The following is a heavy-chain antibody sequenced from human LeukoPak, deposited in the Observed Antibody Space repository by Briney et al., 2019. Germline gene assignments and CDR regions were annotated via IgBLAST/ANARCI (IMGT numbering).Heavy chain of an antibody. Sequence: SSETLSLTCTLSGDSVSGHYWSWIRQTPGKGLEWIGYVSYSGGTNYNPSLKRRVSISLDTSKNQFSLKLSSPAAADPAVYYCATAPMAITTSAFPDAFDFWGQGTMVTVSS. V-gene: IGHV4-59*02. D-gene: IGHD5-12*01. J-gene: IGHJ3*01. CDR3: ATAPMAITTSAFPDAFDF. CDR1: GDSVSGHY. CDR2: VSYSGGT.